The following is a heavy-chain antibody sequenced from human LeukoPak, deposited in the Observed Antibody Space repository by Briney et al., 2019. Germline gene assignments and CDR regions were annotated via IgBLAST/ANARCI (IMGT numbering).Heavy chain of an antibody. D-gene: IGHD2-2*01. CDR2: INPSGGST. Sequence: GSVKVSCKASGYTFTSYGISWVRQAPGQGLEWMGIINPSGGSTSYAQKFQGRVTMTRDTSTSTVYMELSSLRSEDTAVYYCARFGVPAASLEGYYFDYWGQGTLVTVSS. V-gene: IGHV1-46*01. J-gene: IGHJ4*02. CDR3: ARFGVPAASLEGYYFDY. CDR1: GYTFTSYG.